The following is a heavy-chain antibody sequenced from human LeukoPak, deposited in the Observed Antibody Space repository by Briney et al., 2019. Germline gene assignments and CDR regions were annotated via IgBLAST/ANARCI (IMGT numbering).Heavy chain of an antibody. CDR2: ISWDGGSA. CDR3: AKDGGAGTFDS. CDR1: GFTFNDYS. Sequence: GGSLRLSCAASGFTFNDYSMHWVRQPPGEGLEWVSLISWDGGSAYYADSAKGRFTISRDNSKNSLYVQMNSLRSEDTAFYYCAKDGGAGTFDSWGQGTLVTVSS. J-gene: IGHJ5*01. V-gene: IGHV3-43*01. D-gene: IGHD6-19*01.